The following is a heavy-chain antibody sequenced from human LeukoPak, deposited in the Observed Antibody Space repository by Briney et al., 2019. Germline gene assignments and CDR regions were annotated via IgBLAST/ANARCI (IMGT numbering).Heavy chain of an antibody. Sequence: SETLSLTCAVYGGSFSGYYWSWIRQPPEKGLEWIGEINHSGSTNCNPSLKSRVTISVDTSKNQFSLKLSSVTAADTAVYYCARVPPWANWFDPWGKGTLVTVSS. V-gene: IGHV4-34*01. J-gene: IGHJ5*02. CDR2: INHSGST. D-gene: IGHD7-27*01. CDR3: ARVPPWANWFDP. CDR1: GGSFSGYY.